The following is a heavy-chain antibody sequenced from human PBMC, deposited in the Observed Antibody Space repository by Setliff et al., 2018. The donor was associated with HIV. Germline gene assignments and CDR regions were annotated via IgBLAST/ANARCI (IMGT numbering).Heavy chain of an antibody. CDR1: GGSFSDYY. J-gene: IGHJ4*02. CDR3: ARGRGSSSSWPIDY. D-gene: IGHD6-13*01. V-gene: IGHV4-59*06. CDR2: IYTSGST. Sequence: PSETLSLTCTVSGGSFSDYYRSWIRQPPGKGLEWIGYIYTSGSTYHSPSLESRVTISIDTSKNQFSLKLSSVTAADTAVYFCARGRGSSSSWPIDYWGQGTLVTVSS.